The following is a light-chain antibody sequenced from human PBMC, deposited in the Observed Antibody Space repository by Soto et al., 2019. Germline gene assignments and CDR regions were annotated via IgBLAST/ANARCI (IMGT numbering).Light chain of an antibody. CDR2: GAS. Sequence: ETVFTQTPDTLSLSPGERATLSCRASQSVTSDYLAWYQQKAGQAPRLLIYGASSRATGIPDRFCGSGSGTDFSLTCSRLEPEDSAFYYCQQHGSSATFRGGTKG. CDR1: QSVTSDY. J-gene: IGKJ4*01. V-gene: IGKV3-20*01. CDR3: QQHGSSAT.